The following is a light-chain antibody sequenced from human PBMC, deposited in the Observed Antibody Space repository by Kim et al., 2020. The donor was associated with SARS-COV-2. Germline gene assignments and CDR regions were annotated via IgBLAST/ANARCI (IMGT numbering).Light chain of an antibody. J-gene: IGKJ4*01. V-gene: IGKV1-39*01. CDR2: AAS. CDR1: QSISSY. CDR3: QQSYSALS. Sequence: ASVGDRDTITCRASQSISSYLNWYQQKPGKAPKLLISAASSLQSGVPSRFSGSGSGTDFTLTISSLQPEDFATYYCQQSYSALSFGGGTKVDIK.